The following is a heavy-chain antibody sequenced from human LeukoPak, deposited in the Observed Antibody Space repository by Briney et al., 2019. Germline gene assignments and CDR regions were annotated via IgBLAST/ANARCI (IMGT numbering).Heavy chain of an antibody. J-gene: IGHJ4*02. CDR3: AKSSYYDASGYYREYYLDY. D-gene: IGHD3-22*01. V-gene: IGHV3-23*01. CDR2: ISGSGGST. CDR1: RFTFSSYG. Sequence: GGSLRLSCAASRFTFSSYGMSWVRQAPGKGLEWVSSISGSGGSTYYADSVKGRFTISRDNSKNTLYLQMNSLRDEDTAVYYCAKSSYYDASGYYREYYLDYWGQGTLVTVSS.